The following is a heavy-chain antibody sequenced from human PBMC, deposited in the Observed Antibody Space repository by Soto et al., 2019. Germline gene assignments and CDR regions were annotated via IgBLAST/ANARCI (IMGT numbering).Heavy chain of an antibody. Sequence: QVQLVQSGAEVKKPGASVKVSCKASGDHLTSYGISWVRQAPGQGLEWMGWISAYNGDTNYAQKFQGRGTLTTDTSTSTAYMELRSLRSDDTAVYYCATTTGYSYYYYGMGVWGQGTTVTVSS. CDR1: GDHLTSYG. CDR3: ATTTGYSYYYYGMGV. V-gene: IGHV1-18*01. J-gene: IGHJ6*02. D-gene: IGHD3-9*01. CDR2: ISAYNGDT.